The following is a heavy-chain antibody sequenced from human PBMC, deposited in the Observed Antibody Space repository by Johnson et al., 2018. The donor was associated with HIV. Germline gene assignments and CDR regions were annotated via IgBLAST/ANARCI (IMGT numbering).Heavy chain of an antibody. V-gene: IGHV3/OR16-10*03. Sequence: VQLVESGGGVVQPGRSLRLSCAASGFTFSSYAMHWVRQAPGKGLEWVSAIGTVGDTYYVGSVKGRFTISRDNAKNSLYLQVNSLRAEDTAVYYCARDLGVATAKVNAFDIWGQGTMVTVSS. CDR2: IGTVGDT. J-gene: IGHJ3*02. D-gene: IGHD5-12*01. CDR1: GFTFSSYA. CDR3: ARDLGVATAKVNAFDI.